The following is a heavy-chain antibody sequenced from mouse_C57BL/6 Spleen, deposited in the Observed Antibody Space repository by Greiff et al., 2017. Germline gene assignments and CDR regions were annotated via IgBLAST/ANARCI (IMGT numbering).Heavy chain of an antibody. CDR1: GFTFSDYG. Sequence: EVQRVESGGGLVKPGGSLKLSCAASGFTFSDYGMHWVRQAPEKGLEWVAYISSGSSTIYYADTGKGRFTISRDNAKNTLFLQMTSLRSEDTAMYYCAREGNYAWFAYWGQGTLVTVSA. CDR3: AREGNYAWFAY. J-gene: IGHJ3*01. V-gene: IGHV5-17*01. D-gene: IGHD2-1*01. CDR2: ISSGSSTI.